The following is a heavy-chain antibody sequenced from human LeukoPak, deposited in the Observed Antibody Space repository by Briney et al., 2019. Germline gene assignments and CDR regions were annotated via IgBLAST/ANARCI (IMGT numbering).Heavy chain of an antibody. CDR1: GFTLSNYA. CDR3: AKSPGSWYFDY. V-gene: IGHV3-23*01. J-gene: IGHJ4*02. D-gene: IGHD6-13*01. CDR2: ISGSGGST. Sequence: GGSLRLSCAASGFTLSNYAMTWVRQAPGKGLEWVSVISGSGGSTEYADSVKGRFTISRDNSKNTLYLQMNSLRVEDTAVYFRAKSPGSWYFDYWGQGSLGTVSS.